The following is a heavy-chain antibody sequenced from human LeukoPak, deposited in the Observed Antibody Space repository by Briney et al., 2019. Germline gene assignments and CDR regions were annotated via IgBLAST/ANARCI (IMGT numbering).Heavy chain of an antibody. Sequence: GGSLRLSCAASGFAVSSNYMSWVRQAPGKGLEWVSVIYSGGSTYYADSVKGRFTISRDNSKNTLYLQMNSLRAEDTAVYYCARGRDYGDYYFDYGGQGTLVTVSS. CDR2: IYSGGST. V-gene: IGHV3-53*01. J-gene: IGHJ4*02. D-gene: IGHD4-17*01. CDR1: GFAVSSNY. CDR3: ARGRDYGDYYFDY.